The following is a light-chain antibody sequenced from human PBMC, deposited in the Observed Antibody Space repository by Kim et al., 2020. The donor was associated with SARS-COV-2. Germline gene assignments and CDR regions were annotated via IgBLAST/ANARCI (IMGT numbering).Light chain of an antibody. V-gene: IGLV3-1*01. Sequence: PAQTASITCSGDKLGDKYACWYQQKPGQSPVLVIYQDSKRPSGIPERFSGSNSGNTATLTISGTQAMDEADYYCQAWDSSTAHVVFGGGTQLTVL. J-gene: IGLJ2*01. CDR3: QAWDSSTAHVV. CDR1: KLGDKY. CDR2: QDS.